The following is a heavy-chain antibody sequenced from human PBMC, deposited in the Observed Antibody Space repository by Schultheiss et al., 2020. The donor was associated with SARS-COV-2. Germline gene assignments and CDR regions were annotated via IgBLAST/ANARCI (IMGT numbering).Heavy chain of an antibody. CDR1: GFSLSTSGMC. J-gene: IGHJ6*02. D-gene: IGHD5-18*01. CDR2: IDWDDDK. V-gene: IGHV2-70*01. CDR3: ARYSYGYGNYYYYGMDV. Sequence: SGPTLVKPTQTLTLTCTFSGFSLSTSGMCVSWIRQPPGKALEWLALIDWDDDKYYSTSLKTRLTISKDTSKNQVVLTMTNMDPVDTGTYYCARYSYGYGNYYYYGMDVWGQGTTVTVSS.